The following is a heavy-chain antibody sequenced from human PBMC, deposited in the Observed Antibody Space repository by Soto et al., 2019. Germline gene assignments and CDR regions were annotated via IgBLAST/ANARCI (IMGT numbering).Heavy chain of an antibody. D-gene: IGHD3-16*01. Sequence: QVQLQQSGPGLVKPSQTLSLTCAISGDSVSSNTAAWNWIRQSPSRGLEWLGRTDYRSKWCNEYAVSVKSRLSINPDTSKNHFALQLRSVTPEDTAVYYCARDRGGLGYWGQGTLVTVSS. CDR3: ARDRGGLGY. V-gene: IGHV6-1*01. J-gene: IGHJ4*02. CDR2: TDYRSKWCN. CDR1: GDSVSSNTAA.